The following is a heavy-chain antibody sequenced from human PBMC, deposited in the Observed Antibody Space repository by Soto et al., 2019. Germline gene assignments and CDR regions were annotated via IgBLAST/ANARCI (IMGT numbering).Heavy chain of an antibody. J-gene: IGHJ4*02. CDR2: ISGSGGST. CDR1: GFTFSSYA. Sequence: EVQLLESGGGLVQPGGSLRLSCAASGFTFSSYAMSWVRQAPGKWLEWVSAISGSGGSTYYADSVKGRFTISRDNSKNTLYLQMNSLRAEDTAVYYCAKAPTNYGSGSYYYYWGQGTLVTVSS. V-gene: IGHV3-23*01. CDR3: AKAPTNYGSGSYYYY. D-gene: IGHD3-10*01.